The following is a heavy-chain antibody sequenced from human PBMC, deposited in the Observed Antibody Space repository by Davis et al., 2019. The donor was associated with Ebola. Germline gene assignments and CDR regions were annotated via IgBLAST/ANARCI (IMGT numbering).Heavy chain of an antibody. CDR1: GYTFTSYY. J-gene: IGHJ6*02. D-gene: IGHD2-15*01. CDR2: INPSGGST. CDR3: ARERPYCSGGSCYYYYYGMDV. V-gene: IGHV1-46*01. Sequence: ASVKVSCKASGYTFTSYYMHWVRQAPGQGLEWMGIINPSGGSTSYAQKFQGRVTMTRDTSTSTVYMELSSLRSEDTAVYYCARERPYCSGGSCYYYYYGMDVWGQGTTVTVSS.